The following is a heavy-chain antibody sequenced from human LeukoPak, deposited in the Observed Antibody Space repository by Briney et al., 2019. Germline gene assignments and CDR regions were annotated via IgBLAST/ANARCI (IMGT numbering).Heavy chain of an antibody. CDR1: GYRFTNYW. J-gene: IGHJ6*03. V-gene: IGHV5-51*01. CDR3: ARHGIVATITTRNYYYYMDV. Sequence: GESLKISCKGSGYRFTNYWIGWVRQMPGKGLEWMGIIYPGDSDTRYSPSFQGQVTISADKSISTAYLQWSSLKASDTAMYYCARHGIVATITTRNYYYYMDVWGKGTTVTVSS. D-gene: IGHD5-12*01. CDR2: IYPGDSDT.